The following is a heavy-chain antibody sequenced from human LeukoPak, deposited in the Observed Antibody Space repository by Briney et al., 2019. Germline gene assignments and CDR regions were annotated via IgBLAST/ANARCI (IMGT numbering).Heavy chain of an antibody. J-gene: IGHJ4*02. CDR1: GFTFSSHA. CDR2: IGKDGTKE. CDR3: ARDDGYFYDSPPDY. V-gene: IGHV3-30-3*01. Sequence: GGSLRLSCAASGFTFSSHAMHWVRQAPGKGLEWVAVIGKDGTKEYYVESAKGRFTISRDNSKNTLYLQMNSLRTEDTAVYYCARDDGYFYDSPPDYWGQGTLVTVSS. D-gene: IGHD3-22*01.